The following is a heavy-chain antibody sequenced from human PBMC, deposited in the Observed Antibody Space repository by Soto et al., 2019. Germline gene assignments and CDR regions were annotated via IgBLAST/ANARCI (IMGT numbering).Heavy chain of an antibody. CDR2: IYYSGST. CDR1: GGSISSISYY. V-gene: IGHV4-39*02. CDR3: ARDDWYNRIRWTFGY. J-gene: IGHJ4*02. Sequence: PSETLSLTCTVSGGSISSISYYYGLFRQPPGKELEWISAIYYSGSTYYDVSVNFPANISAHTSENQFSFNLRYVTAAVPALYYSARDDWYNRIRWTFGYCGQGTLLTVFS. D-gene: IGHD1-20*01.